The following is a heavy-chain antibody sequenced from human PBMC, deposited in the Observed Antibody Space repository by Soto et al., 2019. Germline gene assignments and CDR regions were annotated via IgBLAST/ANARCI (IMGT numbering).Heavy chain of an antibody. CDR1: GFSLSTSGVG. J-gene: IGHJ4*02. V-gene: IGHV2-5*01. CDR2: IYWNDDK. D-gene: IGHD2-21*02. Sequence: QITLKESGPTLVKPTQPLTLTCTFSGFSLSTSGVGVGWIRQPPGKALEWLALIYWNDDKRYSPSLKSRLTITKDTSKNQVVLTMTNMDPVDTATYYCAHCPVVTPPYYFDYWGQGTLVTVSS. CDR3: AHCPVVTPPYYFDY.